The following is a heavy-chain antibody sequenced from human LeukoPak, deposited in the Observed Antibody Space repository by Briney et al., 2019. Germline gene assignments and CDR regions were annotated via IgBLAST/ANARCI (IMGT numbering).Heavy chain of an antibody. V-gene: IGHV3-48*01. J-gene: IGHJ4*02. CDR2: ISSSSSTI. D-gene: IGHD2-15*01. CDR1: GFTFSSYS. CDR3: ARDLRRVVVAATDDY. Sequence: GGSLRLSCAASGFTFSSYSMNWVRQAPWKGLEWVSYISSSSSTIYYADSVKGRFTISRDNAKNSLYLQMNSLRAEDTAVYYCARDLRRVVVAATDDYWGQGTLVTVSS.